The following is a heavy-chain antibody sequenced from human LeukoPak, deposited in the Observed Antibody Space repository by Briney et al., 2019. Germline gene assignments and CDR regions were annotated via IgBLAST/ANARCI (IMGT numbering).Heavy chain of an antibody. V-gene: IGHV3-23*01. CDR3: AKYYGDY. J-gene: IGHJ4*02. Sequence: KGLEWVSAISGSGGRTYYADSVKGRFTISRDNSKNTLYLQMNSLRAEDTAVYYCAKYYGDYWGQGTLVTVSS. CDR2: ISGSGGRT.